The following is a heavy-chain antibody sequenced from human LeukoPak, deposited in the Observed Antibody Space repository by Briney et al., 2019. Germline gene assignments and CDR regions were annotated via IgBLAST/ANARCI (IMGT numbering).Heavy chain of an antibody. V-gene: IGHV3-30*02. D-gene: IGHD3-10*01. J-gene: IGHJ4*02. Sequence: GGSLRLSCAASGFTFSNFGMHWVGQAPGKGLEWVAFIRFDGSNKYYADSVRGRFTFSRDNSKNTLYLQMESLRAEDTAVYYCARGYTSGSPYLDFWGQGTLVTVSS. CDR3: ARGYTSGSPYLDF. CDR1: GFTFSNFG. CDR2: IRFDGSNK.